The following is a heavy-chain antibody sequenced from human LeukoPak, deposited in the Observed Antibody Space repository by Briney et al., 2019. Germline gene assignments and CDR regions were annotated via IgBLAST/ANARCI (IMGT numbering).Heavy chain of an antibody. CDR1: GFTVTHAW. V-gene: IGHV3-15*01. CDR3: TTVPSAREDY. CDR2: IKSNADGGTV. D-gene: IGHD1-26*01. J-gene: IGHJ4*02. Sequence: GGSLRLSCAVSGFTVTHAWMTWVRQVPGKGLEWIGRIKSNADGGTVDYAASVKGRFTLSRDDSVDTLYLQMDSLNTGDSGVYYCTTVPSAREDYWGQGTLVTVSS.